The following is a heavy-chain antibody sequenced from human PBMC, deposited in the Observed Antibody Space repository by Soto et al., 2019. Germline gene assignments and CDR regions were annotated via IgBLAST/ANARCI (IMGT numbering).Heavy chain of an antibody. CDR2: IIPIFGTA. CDR3: ARESRSDWNDVPDAFDI. CDR1: GGTFSSYA. J-gene: IGHJ3*02. D-gene: IGHD1-1*01. Sequence: QVQLVQSGAEVKKPGSSVKVSCKASGGTFSSYAISWVRQAPGQGLEWMGGIIPIFGTANYAQTFQGRVTITEDESTSTASMELSSLRSEDTAVYYCARESRSDWNDVPDAFDIWGQGTMVTVSS. V-gene: IGHV1-69*01.